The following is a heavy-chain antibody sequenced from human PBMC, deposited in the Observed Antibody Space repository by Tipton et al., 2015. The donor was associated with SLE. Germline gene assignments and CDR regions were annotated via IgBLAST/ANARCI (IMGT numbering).Heavy chain of an antibody. CDR3: ASHNIVVV. Sequence: SLRLSCAASGFTFRTYTMNWVRQAPGKGLEWVSGISGSGDSTYSGDSVKGRFTISRDNSKKTLYLHLNRLRTDDTAVYYCASHNIVVVWGQGTLVTVSS. CDR2: ISGSGDST. CDR1: GFTFRTYT. J-gene: IGHJ4*02. D-gene: IGHD3-22*01. V-gene: IGHV3-23*01.